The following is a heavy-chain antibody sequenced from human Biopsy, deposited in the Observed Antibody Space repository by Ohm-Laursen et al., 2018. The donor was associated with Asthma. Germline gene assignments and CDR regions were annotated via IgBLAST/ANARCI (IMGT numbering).Heavy chain of an antibody. CDR1: GYTFINYA. J-gene: IGHJ3*02. CDR2: INAGNGNT. Sequence: ASVKVSCKASGYTFINYAIHWVRQAPGQRLEWMGWINAGNGNTKYSQKFQGRVTIGRDTSASTAYMDLGSLRSEDTAVYYCARTYYDFLTGQVNDAFAMWGQGTMVTVSS. V-gene: IGHV1-3*01. CDR3: ARTYYDFLTGQVNDAFAM. D-gene: IGHD3-9*01.